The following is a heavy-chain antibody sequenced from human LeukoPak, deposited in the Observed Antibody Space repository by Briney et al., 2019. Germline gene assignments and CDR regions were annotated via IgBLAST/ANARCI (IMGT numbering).Heavy chain of an antibody. J-gene: IGHJ5*02. CDR2: IYYSGGT. CDR1: GGSISSYY. V-gene: IGHV4-59*01. D-gene: IGHD2/OR15-2a*01. CDR3: ARVFGVSLPGNNLTRLEPGGYWFDP. Sequence: SETLSLTCTVSGGSISSYYWSWIRQPPGKGLEWIGYIYYSGGTNYNPSLKSRVTISVDTSKNQFSLKLSSVTAADTAVYYCARVFGVSLPGNNLTRLEPGGYWFDPWGQGTLVTVSS.